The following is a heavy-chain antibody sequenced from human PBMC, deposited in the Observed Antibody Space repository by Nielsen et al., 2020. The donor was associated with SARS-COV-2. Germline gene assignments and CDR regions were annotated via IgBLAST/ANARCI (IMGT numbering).Heavy chain of an antibody. CDR1: GYTFTDYY. Sequence: ASVKVSCKASGYTFTDYYIHWVRQAPGQGLEWMGRINPYSGGTFYAQKFQGRVTMTRDTSISTAYLEVTRLRSDDTAVYYCARGGSIPARPLDYWGLGTLVTVSS. J-gene: IGHJ4*02. CDR3: ARGGSIPARPLDY. CDR2: INPYSGGT. D-gene: IGHD6-6*01. V-gene: IGHV1-2*06.